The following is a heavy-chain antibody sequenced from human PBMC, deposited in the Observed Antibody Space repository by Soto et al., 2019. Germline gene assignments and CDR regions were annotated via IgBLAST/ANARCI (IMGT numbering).Heavy chain of an antibody. CDR2: ISAYNGNT. CDR3: ARLRRDSIGPHPGYYFDY. D-gene: IGHD6-19*01. CDR1: GYTFTSYG. V-gene: IGHV1-18*01. Sequence: ASVKVSWKASGYTFTSYGISWVRQVPGQGLEWMGWISAYNGNTNYAQKLQGRVTMTTDTSTSTAYMELRSLRSDDTAVYYCARLRRDSIGPHPGYYFDYWGQGTMVTVSS. J-gene: IGHJ4*02.